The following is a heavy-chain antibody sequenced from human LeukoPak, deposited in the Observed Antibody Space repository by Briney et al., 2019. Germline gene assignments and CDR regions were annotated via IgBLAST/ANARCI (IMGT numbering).Heavy chain of an antibody. CDR3: ARESHVTREDY. D-gene: IGHD3-10*01. Sequence: ASVKVSCKASGYTFTSYGISWVRQAPGQGLEWMGWISANDGNTDYPQKLQGRVTMTTDTSASTAYMELRSLRSDDTAVYYCARESHVTREDYWGQGTLVTVSS. CDR1: GYTFTSYG. J-gene: IGHJ4*02. V-gene: IGHV1-18*01. CDR2: ISANDGNT.